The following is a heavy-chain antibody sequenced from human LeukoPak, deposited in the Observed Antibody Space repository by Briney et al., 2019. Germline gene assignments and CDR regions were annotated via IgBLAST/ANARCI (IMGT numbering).Heavy chain of an antibody. V-gene: IGHV3-23*01. Sequence: GGSLRLSCAASGFTFSSYAMSWVRQAPGKGLEWVSAISGSGGSTYYADSVKGRFTISRDNSKNTLYLQMNSLRAEDTAVYYCARDPSRQGYYGMDVWGQGTTVTVSS. J-gene: IGHJ6*02. CDR1: GFTFSSYA. CDR2: ISGSGGST. CDR3: ARDPSRQGYYGMDV. D-gene: IGHD6-13*01.